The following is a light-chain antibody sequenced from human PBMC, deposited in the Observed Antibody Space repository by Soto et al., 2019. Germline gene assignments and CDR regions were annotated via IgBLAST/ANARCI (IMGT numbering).Light chain of an antibody. V-gene: IGKV2-30*02. Sequence: DVVMTQSQLSLPVTLGQPASISCRPNQSLVHSDGIAYFSWFQQRPGRSPRRLIYKVSNRDSGVPARYSGSGSGTDFALKISRVEAEDVGVYYCMQGTHWPITFGQGTRLE. CDR1: QSLVHSDGIAY. CDR3: MQGTHWPIT. CDR2: KVS. J-gene: IGKJ5*01.